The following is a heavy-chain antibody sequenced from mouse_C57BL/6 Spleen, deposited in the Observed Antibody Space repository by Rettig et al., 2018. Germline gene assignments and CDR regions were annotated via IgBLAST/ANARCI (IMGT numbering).Heavy chain of an antibody. CDR1: GYTFTSYW. CDR3: ARDSAGYPSYYFDY. CDR2: IYPGSGST. J-gene: IGHJ2*01. Sequence: QVQLQQPGAELVKPGASVKMSCKASGYTFTSYWITWVKQRPGQGLEWIGDIYPGSGSTNYNEKFKSKATLTVDTSSSTAYMQLSSLTSEDSAVYYCARDSAGYPSYYFDYWGQGTTLTVSS. D-gene: IGHD3-2*02. V-gene: IGHV1-55*01.